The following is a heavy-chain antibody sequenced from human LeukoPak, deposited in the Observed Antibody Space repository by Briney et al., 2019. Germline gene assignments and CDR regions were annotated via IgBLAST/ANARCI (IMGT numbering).Heavy chain of an antibody. CDR1: GFIFSSNW. CDR3: ARLSGDSVIVATFAAPNFDY. J-gene: IGHJ4*02. Sequence: GGSLRLSCAASGFIFSSNWMHWVRQAPGKGLVWVSRVNSDGSGTSYADSVKGRFTISRDNAKNTLYLQMNSLRAEDTAVYYCARLSGDSVIVATFAAPNFDYWGQGTLVTVSS. CDR2: VNSDGSGT. D-gene: IGHD5-12*01. V-gene: IGHV3-74*01.